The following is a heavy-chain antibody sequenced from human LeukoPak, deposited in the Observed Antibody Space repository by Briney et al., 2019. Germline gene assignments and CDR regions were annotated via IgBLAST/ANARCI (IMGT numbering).Heavy chain of an antibody. CDR2: IKQDGSDK. J-gene: IGHJ6*03. D-gene: IGHD3-10*01. Sequence: GGSLRLSCAASGFTFSSYFKSWVRQAPGKGLEWVANIKQDGSDKYYMDSVKGRFTISRDNAKISMYLQMNSLRAEDTAVYYCARYVRGSYFYMDVWGKGTTVTVSS. V-gene: IGHV3-7*01. CDR1: GFTFSSYF. CDR3: ARYVRGSYFYMDV.